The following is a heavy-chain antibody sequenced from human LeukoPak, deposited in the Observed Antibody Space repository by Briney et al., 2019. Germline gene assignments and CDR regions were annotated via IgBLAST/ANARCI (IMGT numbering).Heavy chain of an antibody. CDR2: IKNKTNGGTT. J-gene: IGHJ5*02. V-gene: IGHV3-15*01. CDR3: TTTIVGVTTWFDP. CDR1: GFTLSDAY. D-gene: IGHD1-26*01. Sequence: PGGSLRLSCAASGFTLSDAYMSWVRQAPGKGLEWVGRIKNKTNGGTTDYAAPVKGRFTISRDDSKNTLYLQMNSLKTEDTAVYYCTTTIVGVTTWFDPWGQGTLVTVSS.